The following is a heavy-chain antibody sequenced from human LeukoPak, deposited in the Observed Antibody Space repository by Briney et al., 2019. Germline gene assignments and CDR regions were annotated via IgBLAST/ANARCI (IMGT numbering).Heavy chain of an antibody. Sequence: GASVKVSCKASGYTFTSYDINWVRQAPGQGLEWMGWMNPNSGNTGYAQKFQGRVTMTRNTSISTAYMELSSLRSEDTAVYYCARGRFLETNWFDPWGQGTLVTVSS. J-gene: IGHJ5*02. CDR2: MNPNSGNT. V-gene: IGHV1-8*02. CDR1: GYTFTSYD. D-gene: IGHD3-3*01. CDR3: ARGRFLETNWFDP.